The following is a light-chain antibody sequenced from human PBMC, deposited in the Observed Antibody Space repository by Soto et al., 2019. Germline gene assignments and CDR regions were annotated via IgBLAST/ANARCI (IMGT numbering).Light chain of an antibody. Sequence: IRITQSPASLSSSLVDIVTITCRASQSITTHVNWYQQQPGRAPNLLIYAASGLQSGVPSRFSGSGSGTDFTLTITSLQPEDFATYYCQQSYSTPLTFGGGTKVDIK. V-gene: IGKV1-39*01. CDR2: AAS. CDR1: QSITTH. CDR3: QQSYSTPLT. J-gene: IGKJ4*01.